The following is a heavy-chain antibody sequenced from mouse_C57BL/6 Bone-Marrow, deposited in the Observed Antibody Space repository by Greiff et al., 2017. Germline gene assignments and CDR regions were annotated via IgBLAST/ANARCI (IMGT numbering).Heavy chain of an antibody. J-gene: IGHJ2*01. Sequence: EVQLQQSGGGLVQPGGSMKLSCAASGFTFSDAWMDWVRQTPEKGLEWVAEIRNKANNHATYYAESVQGRFNIYRDDSKSSVYLQMNNLRAEYTGIYYCTWNRVPYFDYWGQGTTLTVSS. CDR2: IRNKANNHAT. D-gene: IGHD2-14*01. CDR1: GFTFSDAW. V-gene: IGHV6-6*01. CDR3: TWNRVPYFDY.